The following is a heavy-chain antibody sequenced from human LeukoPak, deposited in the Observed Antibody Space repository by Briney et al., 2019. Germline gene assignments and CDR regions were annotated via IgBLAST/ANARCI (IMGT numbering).Heavy chain of an antibody. CDR3: AKQSGSSSLFDY. Sequence: ASVKVSCKASGYTFTGYYMHWVRQAPGQGLEWMGWINPNSGGTNFAQEFQGRVTMTRDTSFSTAYMELSRLRSDDTALCYCAKQSGSSSLFDYWGQGTLVTVSS. CDR2: INPNSGGT. D-gene: IGHD1-26*01. CDR1: GYTFTGYY. J-gene: IGHJ4*02. V-gene: IGHV1-2*02.